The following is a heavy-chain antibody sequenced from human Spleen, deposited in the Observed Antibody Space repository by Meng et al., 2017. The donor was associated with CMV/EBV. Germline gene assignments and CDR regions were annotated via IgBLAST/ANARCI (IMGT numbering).Heavy chain of an antibody. V-gene: IGHV3-33*01. CDR1: GFTFSSYG. J-gene: IGHJ5*02. CDR2: IWYDGSNK. CDR3: ARIRPGGLAVAGRENWFDP. Sequence: GESLKISCAASGFTFSSYGMHWVRQAPGKGLEWVAVIWYDGSNKYYADSVKGRFTISRDNAKNSLYLQMNSLRAEDTAVYCCARIRPGGLAVAGRENWFDPWGQGTLVTVSS. D-gene: IGHD6-19*01.